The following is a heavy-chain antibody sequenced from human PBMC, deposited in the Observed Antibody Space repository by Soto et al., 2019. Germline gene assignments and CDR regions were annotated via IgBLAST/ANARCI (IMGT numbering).Heavy chain of an antibody. CDR1: GDSISSSRYY. V-gene: IGHV4-39*01. CDR3: ASYHGSESFYYNGIDY. CDR2: IYYSGST. Sequence: SETLSLTCTVSGDSISSSRYYWGWIRQPPGKGLEWIGSIYYSGSTYYNPSLKSRVTISVDTSKNQFSLKLNSVTAADTAVYYCASYHGSESFYYNGIDYWGQGTLVTVSS. J-gene: IGHJ4*02. D-gene: IGHD3-10*01.